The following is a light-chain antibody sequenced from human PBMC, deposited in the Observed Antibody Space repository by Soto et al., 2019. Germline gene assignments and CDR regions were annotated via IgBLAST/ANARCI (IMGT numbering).Light chain of an antibody. V-gene: IGKV1-12*01. J-gene: IGKJ1*01. CDR2: DAS. Sequence: DIQMTQSPSSVSASLVDRVTITCRASQGISSWLAWYQQKPGKAPKLLIYDASTLQTGVPSRFSGSGSGTDFTLTISYLQSEDFGTYYCQQFYNYPRTFGQGTKVDIK. CDR1: QGISSW. CDR3: QQFYNYPRT.